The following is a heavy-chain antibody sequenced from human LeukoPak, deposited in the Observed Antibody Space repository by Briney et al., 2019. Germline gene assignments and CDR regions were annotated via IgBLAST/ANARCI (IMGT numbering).Heavy chain of an antibody. CDR2: INHRGAT. Sequence: SETLSLTCAVFGGSLSDHDWSWIRQPPGKGLECIREINHRGATNYNPSLKSRVTLSLDTSKNQVSPKLHSLTAADTAVYYCARGKEDLSMIVMIVTAVEFYFDSWGPGTLVTVSS. CDR1: GGSLSDHD. CDR3: ARGKEDLSMIVMIVTAVEFYFDS. V-gene: IGHV4-34*01. D-gene: IGHD3-22*01. J-gene: IGHJ4*02.